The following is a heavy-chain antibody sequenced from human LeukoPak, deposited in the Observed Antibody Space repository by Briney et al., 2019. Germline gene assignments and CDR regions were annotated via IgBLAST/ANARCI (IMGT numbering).Heavy chain of an antibody. CDR2: IGVRGST. Sequence: GGSLRLSCAASGFTFSDYAMSWVRQAPGKGLEWVSAIGVRGSTYYADSVKGRFTISRDNSKNTLYLQMNSLRAEDTAVYYCAKEPVGGGTFDIWGQGTMVTVSS. V-gene: IGHV3-23*01. CDR3: AKEPVGGGTFDI. D-gene: IGHD6-19*01. J-gene: IGHJ3*02. CDR1: GFTFSDYA.